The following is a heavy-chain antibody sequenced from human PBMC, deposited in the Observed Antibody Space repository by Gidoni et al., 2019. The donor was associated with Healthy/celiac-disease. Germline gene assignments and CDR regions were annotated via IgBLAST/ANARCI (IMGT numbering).Heavy chain of an antibody. V-gene: IGHV4-39*01. CDR2: IYYSGST. CDR1: GGSISSSSYY. J-gene: IGHJ3*02. D-gene: IGHD3-10*01. CDR3: ARLTAIRDAFDI. Sequence: QLQLQESGPGLVKPSEPLSLTCTVSGGSISSSSYYWGWIRQPPGKGLEWIGSIYYSGSTYYNPSLKSRVTISVDTSKNQFSLKLSSVTAADTAVYYCARLTAIRDAFDIWGQGTMVTVSS.